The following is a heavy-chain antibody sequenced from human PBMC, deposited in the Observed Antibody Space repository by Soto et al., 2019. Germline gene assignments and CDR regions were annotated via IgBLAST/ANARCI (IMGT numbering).Heavy chain of an antibody. CDR1: GGTFSSQT. Sequence: QVQLVQSGAEVKEPGSSVKVSCKVSGGTFSSQTINWVRQVPGQGLEWMGSVIPIIGEGKYAQSFLGRVTITADRSTSTAYMDRSSLRSEDTAVYYCASPAVNDLDADSSAFDICGQGTMVTVSS. V-gene: IGHV1-69*02. CDR3: ASPAVNDLDADSSAFDI. J-gene: IGHJ3*02. CDR2: VIPIIGEG. D-gene: IGHD1-1*01.